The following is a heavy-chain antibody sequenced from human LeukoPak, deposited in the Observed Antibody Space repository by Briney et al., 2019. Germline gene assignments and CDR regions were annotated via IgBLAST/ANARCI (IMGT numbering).Heavy chain of an antibody. CDR3: ARVVEYYYDSSGSDY. D-gene: IGHD3-22*01. CDR1: GFTFSSYW. Sequence: GGSLRLSCAASGFTFSSYWMSWVRQAPGKGLEWVANIKQDGSEKYYVDSVKGRFTISRDNAKNSLYLQMNSLRAEDTAVYYCARVVEYYYDSSGSDYWGQGTLVTVSS. J-gene: IGHJ4*02. V-gene: IGHV3-7*01. CDR2: IKQDGSEK.